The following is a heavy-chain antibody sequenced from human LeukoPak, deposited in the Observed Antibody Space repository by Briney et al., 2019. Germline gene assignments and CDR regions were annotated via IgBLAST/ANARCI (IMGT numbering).Heavy chain of an antibody. CDR3: AGTQGGYRGGMDV. J-gene: IGHJ6*02. CDR1: GYSFISYW. V-gene: IGHV5-10-1*01. CDR2: IDPSDSYT. D-gene: IGHD1-26*01. Sequence: GESLKISCKGSGYSFISYWISWVRQMPGKGLEWMGRIDPSDSYTNYSPSFQGHVTISADKPISTAYLQWSSLKASDTAMYYCAGTQGGYRGGMDVWGQGTTVTVSS.